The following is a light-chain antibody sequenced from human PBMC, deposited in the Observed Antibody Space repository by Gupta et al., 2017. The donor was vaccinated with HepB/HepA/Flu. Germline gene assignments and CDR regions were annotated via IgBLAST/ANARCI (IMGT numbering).Light chain of an antibody. J-gene: IGKJ4*01. V-gene: IGKV1-12*01. CDR2: AAS. Sequence: DIQMTQSPTSLSAFVGDTVPITCRANHDIRSELAWYQQKPGKAPKLLIYAASSLQSGVPSRFSGSGSGTDFVLTISSLQPEDFATYYCQQANTYPLTFGGGTKVEIK. CDR3: QQANTYPLT. CDR1: HDIRSE.